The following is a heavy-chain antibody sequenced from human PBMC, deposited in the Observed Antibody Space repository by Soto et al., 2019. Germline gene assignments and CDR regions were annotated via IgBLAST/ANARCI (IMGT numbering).Heavy chain of an antibody. D-gene: IGHD3-16*01. CDR1: GFTFSNAW. CDR3: AKEFLLGSPRFTYDYGMDV. Sequence: PGGSLRLSCTVSGFTFSNAWMTWVRQAPGRGLEWVGRIKSKTDDGTTDYAAPVKGRFTTSRDDSRNTLYLQMNSLKTEDTAVYYCAKEFLLGSPRFTYDYGMDVWGQGTTVTVSS. V-gene: IGHV3-15*01. J-gene: IGHJ6*02. CDR2: IKSKTDDGTT.